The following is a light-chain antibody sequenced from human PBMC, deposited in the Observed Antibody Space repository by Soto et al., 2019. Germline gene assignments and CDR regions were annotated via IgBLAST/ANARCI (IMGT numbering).Light chain of an antibody. V-gene: IGLV2-11*01. CDR3: CAYADTFYV. J-gene: IGLJ1*01. Sequence: QSALTQPRSVSGSPGQSVTISCTGTSSDVGSYKDVSWYQHHPGKVPKLMIYDVSERPSGVPDRFSGSKSGNTASLTISGLQAEDEAIYYCCAYADTFYVFGTGTKLTV. CDR2: DVS. CDR1: SSDVGSYKD.